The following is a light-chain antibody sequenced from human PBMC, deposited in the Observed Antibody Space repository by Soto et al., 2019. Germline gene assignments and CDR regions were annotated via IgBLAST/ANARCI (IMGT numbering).Light chain of an antibody. CDR2: EVS. V-gene: IGLV2-14*01. J-gene: IGLJ1*01. CDR3: SSYTGSSTSV. Sequence: QSVLTQPASVSGSPGQSITISCTGTSSDVGAYNFVSWYQQHPGKAPKVMIYEVSHRPSGVSSRFSGSKSGNTASLTISGLQAEDEADYYCSSYTGSSTSVSGSGTKVTVL. CDR1: SSDVGAYNF.